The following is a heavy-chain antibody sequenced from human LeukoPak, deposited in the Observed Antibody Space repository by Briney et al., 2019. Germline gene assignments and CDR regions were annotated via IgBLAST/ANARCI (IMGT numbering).Heavy chain of an antibody. V-gene: IGHV4-34*01. CDR3: ARTPEYYFDY. J-gene: IGHJ4*02. CDR2: INHSGST. CDR1: GGSFSGYY. Sequence: PSETLSLTCAVYGGSFSGYYWSWIRQPPGKGLEWIGEINHSGSTNYNPSLKSRVTISVDTSKNQFSLKLSSVTAADMAVYYCARTPEYYFDYWGQGTLVTVSS.